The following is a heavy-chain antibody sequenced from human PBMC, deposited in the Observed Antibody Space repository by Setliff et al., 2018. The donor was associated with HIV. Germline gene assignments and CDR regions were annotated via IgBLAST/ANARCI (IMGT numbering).Heavy chain of an antibody. V-gene: IGHV4-4*02. J-gene: IGHJ1*01. CDR1: GDSISTGNW. D-gene: IGHD1-1*01. Sequence: PSETLSLTCAVSGDSISTGNWWSWVRQPPGKGLEWIGEINHSGSTNYNPSLKSRVTISVDTSKNQFSLKLSSVTAADTAVYYCARDSNAPYFQHWGQGTLVTVSS. CDR3: ARDSNAPYFQH. CDR2: INHSGST.